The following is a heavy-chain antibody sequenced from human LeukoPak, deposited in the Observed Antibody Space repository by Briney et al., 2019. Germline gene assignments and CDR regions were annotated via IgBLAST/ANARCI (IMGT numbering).Heavy chain of an antibody. D-gene: IGHD4-17*01. CDR3: ARHNGDYVAFDI. V-gene: IGHV4-39*01. Sequence: PSETLSLTCTVSGGSISSSSYYWGWIRQPPGKGLEWIGSIYYSGSTYYNPSLKSRVTISVDTSKNQFSLKLSSVTAADTAVYYCARHNGDYVAFDIWSQGTMVTVSS. CDR1: GGSISSSSYY. J-gene: IGHJ3*02. CDR2: IYYSGST.